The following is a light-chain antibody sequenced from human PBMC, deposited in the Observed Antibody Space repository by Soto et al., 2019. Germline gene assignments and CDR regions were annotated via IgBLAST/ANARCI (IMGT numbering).Light chain of an antibody. V-gene: IGKV3-20*01. Sequence: EVVLTQSPGTLSLSQGERATLSCRGSQSINHNYFALYQQRPGQATRLLIYGSSDRATGIPDRFSGSGSGTDFTLTISRLEPEDFAVYYCHQYGSPPPYTFGQGTKREI. CDR3: HQYGSPPPYT. J-gene: IGKJ2*01. CDR1: QSINHNY. CDR2: GSS.